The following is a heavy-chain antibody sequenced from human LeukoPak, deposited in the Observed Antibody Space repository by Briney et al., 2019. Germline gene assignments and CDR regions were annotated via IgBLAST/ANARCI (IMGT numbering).Heavy chain of an antibody. V-gene: IGHV4-4*02. CDR3: ARVNGDTAMVFDY. J-gene: IGHJ4*02. CDR1: GFTFSSYAM. D-gene: IGHD5-18*01. Sequence: PGGSLRLSCAASGFTFSSYAMSWVRQPPGKGLEWIGEIYHSGSTNYNPSLKSRVTISVDKSKNQFSLKLSSVTAADTAVYYCARVNGDTAMVFDYWGQGTLVTVSS. CDR2: IYHSGST.